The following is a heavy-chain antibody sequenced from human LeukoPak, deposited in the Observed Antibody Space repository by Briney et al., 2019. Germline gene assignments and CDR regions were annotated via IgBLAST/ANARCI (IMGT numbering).Heavy chain of an antibody. CDR1: GGSISSYY. D-gene: IGHD3-10*01. J-gene: IGHJ3*02. V-gene: IGHV4-59*01. CDR2: IYYSGST. CDR3: AREPNYYGSGNAFDI. Sequence: SETLSLTCTVSGGSISSYYWSWIRQPPGKGLEWIGYIYYSGSTNYNPSLKSRVTISVDTSKNQFSLKLSSVTAADTAVYYCAREPNYYGSGNAFDIWGQGTMVTVSS.